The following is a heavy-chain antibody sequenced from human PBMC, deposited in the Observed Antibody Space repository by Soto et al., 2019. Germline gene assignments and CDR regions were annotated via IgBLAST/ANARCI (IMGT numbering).Heavy chain of an antibody. Sequence: EVQLVESGGGLQQPGGSLRLSCAASGFTFSSFEMIWVRQAPGKGLEWVSYISSSGSPIYYADSVRGRFTISRDNAKNSLFLQMNSLRAEDTAIYYCARPQKTSTYHYVSVDAFDIWGQGTMVTVSS. CDR3: ARPQKTSTYHYVSVDAFDI. D-gene: IGHD3-22*01. CDR1: GFTFSSFE. CDR2: ISSSGSPI. J-gene: IGHJ3*02. V-gene: IGHV3-48*03.